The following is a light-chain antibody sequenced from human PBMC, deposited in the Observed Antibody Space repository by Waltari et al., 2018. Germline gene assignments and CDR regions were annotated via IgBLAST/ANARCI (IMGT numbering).Light chain of an antibody. Sequence: IVWTQSPATLSLSPGERATLSCRASQNVVTSLAWYQQKPGRTPRLLIYAAATRATGMPARFSGSGFGTEFTLTISSLEPEDSAVYYCQQRYDWPQDPTFGGGTKVEIK. CDR2: AAA. V-gene: IGKV3-11*01. CDR1: QNVVTS. J-gene: IGKJ4*01. CDR3: QQRYDWPQDPT.